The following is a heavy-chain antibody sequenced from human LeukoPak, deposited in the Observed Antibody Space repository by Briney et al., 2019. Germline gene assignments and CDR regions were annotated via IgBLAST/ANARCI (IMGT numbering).Heavy chain of an antibody. D-gene: IGHD3-10*01. Sequence: EASVKVSCKASGYTFTGYYMHWVRQAPGQGLEWMGWINPNSGGTNYAQKFQGRVTMTRDTSISTAYMELSRLRSDDTAVYYCARGRGLLWFGELLALYFDYWGQGTLVTVSS. CDR2: INPNSGGT. CDR3: ARGRGLLWFGELLALYFDY. J-gene: IGHJ4*02. V-gene: IGHV1-2*02. CDR1: GYTFTGYY.